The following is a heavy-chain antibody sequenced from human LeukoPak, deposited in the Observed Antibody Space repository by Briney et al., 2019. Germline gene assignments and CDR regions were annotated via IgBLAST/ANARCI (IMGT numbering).Heavy chain of an antibody. CDR1: GGTFSSYA. V-gene: IGHV1-69*13. CDR3: ARAAATYYYYYGMDV. Sequence: AASVKVSCKASGGTFSSYAISWVRQAPGQGLEWMGGIIPIFGTANYAQKFQGRVTITADESTSTAYMELSSLRSEDTAVYYCARAAATYYYYYGMDVWGQGTTVTVSS. CDR2: IIPIFGTA. D-gene: IGHD1-26*01. J-gene: IGHJ6*02.